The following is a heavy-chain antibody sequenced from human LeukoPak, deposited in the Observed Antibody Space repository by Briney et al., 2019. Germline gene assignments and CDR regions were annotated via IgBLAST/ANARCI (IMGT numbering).Heavy chain of an antibody. Sequence: PSETLSLTCTVSGGSISSGGYWSWIRQHPGKGLEWIGYISYSGSTYYNPSLKSRVTISVDASTTSKNHFSLRLRSVTAADTAIYYCARGGRDQLRPIDYWGPGTLVTVSS. CDR1: GGSISSGGY. CDR3: ARGGRDQLRPIDY. V-gene: IGHV4-31*03. D-gene: IGHD2-2*01. CDR2: ISYSGST. J-gene: IGHJ4*02.